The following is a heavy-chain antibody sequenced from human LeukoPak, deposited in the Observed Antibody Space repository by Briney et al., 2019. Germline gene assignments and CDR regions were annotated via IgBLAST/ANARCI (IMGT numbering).Heavy chain of an antibody. D-gene: IGHD2-15*01. CDR1: GGSITSSIYY. V-gene: IGHV4-39*01. Sequence: DPSETLSLTCTVSGGSITSSIYYWGWIRQPPGKGLEWIGSMYYSGSNYYNPSLKSRITISEDTSKNQFSLKLRSVTAADTAVYYCARHRGYCSGSRCYSVWFDPWGQGTLVTVSS. CDR3: ARHRGYCSGSRCYSVWFDP. J-gene: IGHJ5*02. CDR2: MYYSGSN.